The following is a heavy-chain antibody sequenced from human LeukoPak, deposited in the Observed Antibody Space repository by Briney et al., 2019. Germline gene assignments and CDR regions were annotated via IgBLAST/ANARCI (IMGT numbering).Heavy chain of an antibody. CDR2: ISGSAIST. V-gene: IGHV3-23*01. Sequence: GGSLRLSCAASGFTFSSYAMSWVRQAPGKGLEWVSVISGSAISTYYADSVKGRFTISRDNSKNTLYLQMNSLRAEDTAVYYCAKDPTIAAAGGYWGQGTLVTVSP. CDR1: GFTFSSYA. CDR3: AKDPTIAAAGGY. D-gene: IGHD6-13*01. J-gene: IGHJ4*02.